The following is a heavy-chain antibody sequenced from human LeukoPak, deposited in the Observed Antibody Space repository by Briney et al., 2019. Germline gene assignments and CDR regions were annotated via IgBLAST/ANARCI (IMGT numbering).Heavy chain of an antibody. CDR1: GFTFNNYD. D-gene: IGHD4-17*01. Sequence: PGGSLRLSCAASGFTFNNYDMTWVRQAPGKGLEWVSVISAGGDITYYADSVKGRFTISRDDSKNMLYLQMNSLRAEDTAVYYCVPQGAGDPFDYWGRGTLVTVSS. V-gene: IGHV3-23*01. CDR2: ISAGGDIT. CDR3: VPQGAGDPFDY. J-gene: IGHJ4*02.